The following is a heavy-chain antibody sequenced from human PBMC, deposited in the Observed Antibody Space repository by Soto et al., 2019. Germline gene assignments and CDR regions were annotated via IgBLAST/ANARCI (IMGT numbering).Heavy chain of an antibody. CDR3: ARRGDSSSWYRYWFDP. V-gene: IGHV4-34*01. CDR2: INHSGST. Sequence: QVQLQQWGAGLLKPSETLSLTCAVYGGSFSGYYWSWIRQPPGKGLEWIGEINHSGSTNYNPSLKSRVTISVDTSKNQFSLKLSSVTAADTAVYYCARRGDSSSWYRYWFDPWGQGTLVTVSS. CDR1: GGSFSGYY. J-gene: IGHJ5*02. D-gene: IGHD6-13*01.